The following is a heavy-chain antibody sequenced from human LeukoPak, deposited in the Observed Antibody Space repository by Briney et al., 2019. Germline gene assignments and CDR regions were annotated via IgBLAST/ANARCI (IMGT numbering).Heavy chain of an antibody. Sequence: ASVTVSCKASGYTFTSYGISWVRQAPGQGLEWMGWISAYNGNTNYAQKLQGRVTMTTDTTPSTAYMELRSLRSDDTAVYYCARDRLVVATIGLSAFDIWGQGTMVTVSS. CDR2: ISAYNGNT. V-gene: IGHV1-18*01. CDR1: GYTFTSYG. D-gene: IGHD5-12*01. CDR3: ARDRLVVATIGLSAFDI. J-gene: IGHJ3*02.